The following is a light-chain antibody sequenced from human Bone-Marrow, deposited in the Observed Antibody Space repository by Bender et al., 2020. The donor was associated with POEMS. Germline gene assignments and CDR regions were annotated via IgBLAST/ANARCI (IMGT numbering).Light chain of an antibody. CDR3: AVWDDSLNGWV. CDR1: SSNIGAGYD. CDR2: SSH. J-gene: IGLJ3*02. V-gene: IGLV1-40*01. Sequence: QSVLTQPPSVSGAPGQRVTISCTGSSSNIGAGYDVHWYQQLPGTTPQLLIYSSHRLPSEVPDRFSGSRAGTSASLTISGLQSEDAADYYWAVWDDSLNGWVFGGGTKLTVL.